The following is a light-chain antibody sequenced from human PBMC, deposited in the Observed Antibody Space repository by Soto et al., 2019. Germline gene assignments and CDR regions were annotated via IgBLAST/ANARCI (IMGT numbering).Light chain of an antibody. Sequence: EIVMTQSPATLSVSPGERATLSCRASQSVVDNLAWYQQKPGQAPRLLIYDAAIRATGVPARFSGSGSVTEFTLTISSLQSEDFAVYYYHQYNNWPLTIGGGTKVEIK. CDR2: DAA. V-gene: IGKV3-15*01. CDR1: QSVVDN. J-gene: IGKJ4*01. CDR3: HQYNNWPLT.